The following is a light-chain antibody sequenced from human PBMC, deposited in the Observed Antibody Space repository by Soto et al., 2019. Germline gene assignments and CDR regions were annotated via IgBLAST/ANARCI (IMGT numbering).Light chain of an antibody. J-gene: IGKJ1*01. CDR2: KAS. CDR3: QQYNSYSWT. V-gene: IGKV1-5*03. CDR1: QSISSW. Sequence: DIQMTQSPSTRSASVGDRVTITFRASQSISSWLAWYQQKPGKAPKLLIYKASSLESGVPSRFSGSGSGTEFTLTISSLQPDDFATYYCQQYNSYSWTFGQGTKVEIK.